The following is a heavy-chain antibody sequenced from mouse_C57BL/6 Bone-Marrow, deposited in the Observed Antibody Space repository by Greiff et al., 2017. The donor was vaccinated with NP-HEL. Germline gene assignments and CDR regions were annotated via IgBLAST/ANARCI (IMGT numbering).Heavy chain of an antibody. J-gene: IGHJ4*01. V-gene: IGHV5-15*01. CDR2: ISNLAYSI. CDR1: GFTFSDYG. CDR3: ARHAVYAMDY. Sequence: DVHLVESGGGLVQPGGSLKLSCAASGFTFSDYGMAWVRQAPRQGPEWVAFISNLAYSIYYADTVTGRFTISRENAKNTLYLEMSSLRSEDTAMYYCARHAVYAMDYWGQGTSVTVSS.